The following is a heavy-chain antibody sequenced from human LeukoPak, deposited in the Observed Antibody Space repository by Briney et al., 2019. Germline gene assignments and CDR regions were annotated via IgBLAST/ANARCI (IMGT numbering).Heavy chain of an antibody. CDR3: ARDALWFGELLPPFGY. J-gene: IGHJ4*02. Sequence: GGSLRLSCAASGFTLSSYAMHGVRQAPGKGLEWVAVISYDGSNKYYADSVKGRFTISRDNSKNTMYLQMNSLRAEDTAVYYCARDALWFGELLPPFGYWGQGTLVTVSS. D-gene: IGHD3-10*01. V-gene: IGHV3-30-3*01. CDR1: GFTLSSYA. CDR2: ISYDGSNK.